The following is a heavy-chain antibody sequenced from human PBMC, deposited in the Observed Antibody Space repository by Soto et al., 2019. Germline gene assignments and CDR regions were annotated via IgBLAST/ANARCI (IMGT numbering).Heavy chain of an antibody. V-gene: IGHV1-3*01. CDR2: ISAGNGNT. CDR3: ASALAFKTGHAP. Sequence: GASVKVSCKASGYTFTSYAMHWVRQAPGQRLEWMGWISAGNGNTKYSQKFQGRVTITRDTSASTAYMELSSLRSEDTAVYYCASALAFKTGHAPGGKDTLAPVPS. J-gene: IGHJ1*01. CDR1: GYTFTSYA.